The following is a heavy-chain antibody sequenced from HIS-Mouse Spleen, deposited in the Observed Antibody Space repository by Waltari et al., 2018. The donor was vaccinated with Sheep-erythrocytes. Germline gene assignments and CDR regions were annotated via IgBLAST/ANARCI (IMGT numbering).Heavy chain of an antibody. D-gene: IGHD1-26*01. J-gene: IGHJ4*02. Sequence: EVQLVESGGGLVKPGGSLRLSCAASGFTFSNAWMSWVRQAPGKGLEWVGRIKSKTEGGKTDYAAPVKGRFTISRDDSKNTLYLQMNSLKTEDTAVYYCTTEGVGDYWGQGTLVTVSS. CDR3: TTEGVGDY. V-gene: IGHV3-15*01. CDR2: IKSKTEGGKT. CDR1: GFTFSNAW.